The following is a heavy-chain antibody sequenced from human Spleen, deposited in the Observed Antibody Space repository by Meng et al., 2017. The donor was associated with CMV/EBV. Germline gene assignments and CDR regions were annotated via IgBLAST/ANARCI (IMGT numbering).Heavy chain of an antibody. CDR1: GFYFSAYS. CDR3: ARDDGSGNVYDFYYGMDV. J-gene: IGHJ6*02. D-gene: IGHD3-10*01. V-gene: IGHV3-21*01. Sequence: GGSLRLSCAASGFYFSAYSLNWVRRAPGKGLEWVAFISRSTHYIYYADSVKARFTISRDTAKNSVYLQMNSLRAEDTAVYYCARDDGSGNVYDFYYGMDVWGQGTTVTVSS. CDR2: ISRSTHYI.